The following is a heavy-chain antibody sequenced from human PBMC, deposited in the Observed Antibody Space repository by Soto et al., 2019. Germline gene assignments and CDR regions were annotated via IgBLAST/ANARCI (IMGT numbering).Heavy chain of an antibody. V-gene: IGHV1-69*13. D-gene: IGHD3-3*01. CDR3: AKMTLTIFGALAHRGMDV. Sequence: GASVKVSCKASGGTFSSYAISWVRQAPGQGLEWMGGIIPIFGTANYAQKFQGRVTITADESTSTAYMELSGLRSEDTAVYYCAKMTLTIFGALAHRGMDVWGQGTTVTVSS. J-gene: IGHJ6*02. CDR2: IIPIFGTA. CDR1: GGTFSSYA.